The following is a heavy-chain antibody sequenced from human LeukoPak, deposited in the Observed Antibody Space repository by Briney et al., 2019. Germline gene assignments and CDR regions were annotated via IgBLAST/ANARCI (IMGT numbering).Heavy chain of an antibody. CDR3: ARDDRSSWYEIAFDI. CDR2: INPNSGGT. V-gene: IGHV1-2*02. CDR1: GYTFTRYY. J-gene: IGHJ3*02. Sequence: GASVTVSCKASGYTFTRYYLHWVRQAPGQGLEWMGWINPNSGGTNYAQKFQGRVTMTRDTSISTAYMELSRLRSDDTAVYYCARDDRSSWYEIAFDIWGQGTMVTVSS. D-gene: IGHD6-13*01.